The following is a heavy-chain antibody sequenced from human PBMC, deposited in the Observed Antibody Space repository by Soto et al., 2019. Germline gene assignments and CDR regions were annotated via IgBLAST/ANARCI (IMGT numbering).Heavy chain of an antibody. Sequence: HPGGSLRLSCAASGFTFSSYAMSWVRQAPGKGLEWVSAISGSGGSTYYADSVKGRFTISRDNSKNTLYLQMNSLRAEDTAVYYCAKDSKVGTIFGVVIDYYYYYMDVWGKGTTVTVSS. V-gene: IGHV3-23*01. CDR2: ISGSGGST. CDR1: GFTFSSYA. CDR3: AKDSKVGTIFGVVIDYYYYYMDV. D-gene: IGHD3-3*01. J-gene: IGHJ6*03.